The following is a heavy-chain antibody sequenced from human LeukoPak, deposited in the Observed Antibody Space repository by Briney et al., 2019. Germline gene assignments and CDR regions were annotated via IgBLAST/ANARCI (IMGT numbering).Heavy chain of an antibody. CDR3: ARADRHYDRIYYMDV. CDR1: GFTFSSYS. CDR2: ISSSSYI. D-gene: IGHD3-3*01. J-gene: IGHJ6*03. Sequence: GGSLRLSCAASGFTFSSYSMTWVRQAPGKGLEWVSSISSSSYIYYADSVKGRFTISRDNAKNSPYLQMNSLRAEDTAVYYCARADRHYDRIYYMDVWGKGTTVTVSS. V-gene: IGHV3-21*01.